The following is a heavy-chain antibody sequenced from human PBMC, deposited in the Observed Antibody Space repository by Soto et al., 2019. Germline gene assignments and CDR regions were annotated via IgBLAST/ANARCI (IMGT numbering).Heavy chain of an antibody. CDR2: IYSSGRT. J-gene: IGHJ4*02. D-gene: IGHD5-12*01. V-gene: IGHV4-30-4*01. CDR1: GGSIDSDDYY. CDR3: ARDSGNSPDLFDH. Sequence: SETLSLTCTVSGGSIDSDDYYWTWIRQPPGKGLEWIGYIYSSGRTSYNPSLESRLTISIDTSKNQFSLHLNSVSAADTAVYFCARDSGNSPDLFDHWGQGTLVTVSS.